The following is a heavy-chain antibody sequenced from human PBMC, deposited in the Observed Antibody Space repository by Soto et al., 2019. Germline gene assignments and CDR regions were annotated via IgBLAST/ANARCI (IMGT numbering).Heavy chain of an antibody. D-gene: IGHD4-17*01. CDR3: ARHPTTVVTQEDDAFDI. V-gene: IGHV5-51*01. J-gene: IGHJ3*02. Sequence: XESLKVSWQCSGNSFTSYLIGWMLQLPGKGREWMGIIYPGDSDTRYSPSFQGQVTISADKAISTAYLQWSSLKASDTAMYYCARHPTTVVTQEDDAFDIWGQGTMVNV. CDR2: IYPGDSDT. CDR1: GNSFTSYL.